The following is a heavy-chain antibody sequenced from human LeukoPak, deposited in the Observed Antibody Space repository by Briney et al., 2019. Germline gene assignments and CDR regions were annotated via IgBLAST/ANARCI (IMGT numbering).Heavy chain of an antibody. D-gene: IGHD4-11*01. J-gene: IGHJ4*02. V-gene: IGHV4-34*01. CDR2: INHSGST. CDR3: ARAPKAYSNYAGRHPG. CDR1: GGSFSGYY. Sequence: PSETLSLTCAVYGGSFSGYYWSWFRQPPGKGLEWIGEINHSGSTNYNPSLKSRVTISVDTSKNQFSLKLSSVTAADTAVYYCARAPKAYSNYAGRHPGWGQGTLVTVSS.